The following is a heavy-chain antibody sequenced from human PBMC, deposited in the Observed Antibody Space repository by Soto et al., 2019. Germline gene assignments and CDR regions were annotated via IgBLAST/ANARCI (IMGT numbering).Heavy chain of an antibody. Sequence: GASGKVSCKASGYTFTSYGISWVRQAPGQRGEGGGGVSAYNGNTNYAQKLQGRVTMTTDTSTSTAYMELRSLRSDDTAVYYCARVGYCSSTSCSAIYYYYYYGMDVWGQGTTVTVSS. CDR3: ARVGYCSSTSCSAIYYYYYYGMDV. CDR2: VSAYNGNT. V-gene: IGHV1-18*01. CDR1: GYTFTSYG. J-gene: IGHJ6*02. D-gene: IGHD2-2*01.